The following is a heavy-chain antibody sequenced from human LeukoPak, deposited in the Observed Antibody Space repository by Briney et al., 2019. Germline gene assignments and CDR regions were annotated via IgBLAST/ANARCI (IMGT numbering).Heavy chain of an antibody. Sequence: GGSLRLSCVASGFTFSSYWMHWVRQGPGKGLVWVSLINPDGSSTNYADSVKGRFTISRDNAKNSLYLQMNSLRAEDTALYYCAREGAEYDILTGYYRYYYYMDVWGKGTTVTVSS. CDR1: GFTFSSYW. D-gene: IGHD3-9*01. CDR3: AREGAEYDILTGYYRYYYYMDV. V-gene: IGHV3-74*01. CDR2: INPDGSST. J-gene: IGHJ6*03.